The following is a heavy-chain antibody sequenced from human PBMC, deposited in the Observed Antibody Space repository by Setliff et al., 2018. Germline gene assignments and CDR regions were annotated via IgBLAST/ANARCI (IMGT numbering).Heavy chain of an antibody. V-gene: IGHV4-39*07. J-gene: IGHJ6*03. CDR1: GGSMSRSNYY. Sequence: SETLSLTCSVSGGSMSRSNYYWGWIRQSPGKELEWIGSVYYYSGVTYYNPSLESRATVSVETSTSQFSLKLTSVTAADTAVYYCARMSGFLYMDVWGKGTPVTVSS. D-gene: IGHD3-3*01. CDR3: ARMSGFLYMDV. CDR2: VYYYSGVT.